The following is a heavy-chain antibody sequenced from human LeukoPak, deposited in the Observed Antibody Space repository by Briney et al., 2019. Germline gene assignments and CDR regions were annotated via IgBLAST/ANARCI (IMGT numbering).Heavy chain of an antibody. V-gene: IGHV4-4*07. J-gene: IGHJ6*02. CDR1: GGSISSYY. Sequence: PSETLSLTCTVSGGSISSYYWSWIRQPAGKGLEWIGRIYTSGSTNYNPSLKSRVTMSVDTSKNRFSLKLSSVTAADTAVYYCARAQRIAAAGTRRPFHYYYGMDVWGQGTTVTVSS. D-gene: IGHD6-13*01. CDR2: IYTSGST. CDR3: ARAQRIAAAGTRRPFHYYYGMDV.